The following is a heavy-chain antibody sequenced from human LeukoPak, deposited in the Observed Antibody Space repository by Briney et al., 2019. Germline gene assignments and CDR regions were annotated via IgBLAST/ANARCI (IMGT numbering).Heavy chain of an antibody. CDR1: GFTFSSYA. V-gene: IGHV3-23*01. CDR2: ISGSGGST. D-gene: IGHD2-2*01. J-gene: IGHJ4*02. CDR3: AREHLGYCSSTSCYGAY. Sequence: GGSLRLSCAASGFTFSSYAMSWVRQAPGKGLEWVSAISGSGGSTYYADSVKGRFTISRDNSKNTLYLQMNSLRAEDTAVYYCAREHLGYCSSTSCYGAYWGQGTLVTVSS.